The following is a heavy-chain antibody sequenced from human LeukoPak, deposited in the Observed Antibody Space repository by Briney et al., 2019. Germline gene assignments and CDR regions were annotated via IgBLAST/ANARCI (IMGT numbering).Heavy chain of an antibody. V-gene: IGHV4-34*01. J-gene: IGHJ3*02. CDR2: INHSGTT. Sequence: SETLSLTCAVYGGSFSGYYWSWIRQPPGKGLEWIGEINHSGTTNSNPSLKSRVTISVDTSQNQFSLKLSSVTAADTALYYCARGKAVAGAFDIWGQGTMVTVSS. CDR1: GGSFSGYY. D-gene: IGHD6-19*01. CDR3: ARGKAVAGAFDI.